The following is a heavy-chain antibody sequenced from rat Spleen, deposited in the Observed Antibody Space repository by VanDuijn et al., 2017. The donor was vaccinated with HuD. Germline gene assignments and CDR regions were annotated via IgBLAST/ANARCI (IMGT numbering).Heavy chain of an antibody. V-gene: IGHV5-27*01. J-gene: IGHJ2*01. Sequence: EVQMVESGGGLVKPGRSLKLSCAASGFTFSNYYMAWVRQAPTKGLEWVASISPSGGSTYYPDSVKGRFTISRDNAKSTLYLQMDSLRSEDTATYYCATMGTTEGIAYWGQGVMVTVSS. CDR3: ATMGTTEGIAY. D-gene: IGHD1-11*01. CDR2: ISPSGGST. CDR1: GFTFSNYY.